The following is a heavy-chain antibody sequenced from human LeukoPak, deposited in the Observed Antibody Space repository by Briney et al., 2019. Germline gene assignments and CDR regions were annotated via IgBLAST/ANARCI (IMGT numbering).Heavy chain of an antibody. CDR2: ISWNSGRI. V-gene: IGHV3-9*01. Sequence: GRSLRLSCAASGFTFDDYAMHWVRQAPGKGLEWVSGISWNSGRISYADSVKGRFTISRDNAKNSLYLQMNSLRSEDTALYYCAKTGGSRQFDYWGQGTLVTVSS. J-gene: IGHJ4*02. CDR3: AKTGGSRQFDY. D-gene: IGHD6-13*01. CDR1: GFTFDDYA.